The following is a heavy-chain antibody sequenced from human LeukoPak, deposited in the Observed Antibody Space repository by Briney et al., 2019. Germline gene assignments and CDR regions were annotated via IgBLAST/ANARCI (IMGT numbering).Heavy chain of an antibody. J-gene: IGHJ4*02. CDR2: IRSDNGKT. CDR3: ARDYSSGWYSVDY. CDR1: NYTFTAYG. Sequence: ASVKVSCKTFNYTFTAYGINWVRQAPGQGLEWMGWIRSDNGKTNYAQKLPGRVTLTTDTTTSTAYMELRSLRSDDTAIYYCARDYSSGWYSVDYWGQGTLITVSS. D-gene: IGHD6-19*01. V-gene: IGHV1-18*01.